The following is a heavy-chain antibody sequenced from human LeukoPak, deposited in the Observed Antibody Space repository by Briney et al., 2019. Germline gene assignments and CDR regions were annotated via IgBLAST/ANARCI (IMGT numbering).Heavy chain of an antibody. V-gene: IGHV4-39*01. Sequence: SETLSLTCTVSGGSISSSSYYWGWMRQPPGKGLELIGSIYYSGSTYYNPSLKSRVSTSVDTSKNQFSLKLISVTAADTAVYYCARLGGSSWEHYWGQGTLVTVSS. CDR1: GGSISSSSYY. J-gene: IGHJ4*02. CDR3: ARLGGSSWEHY. D-gene: IGHD6-13*01. CDR2: IYYSGST.